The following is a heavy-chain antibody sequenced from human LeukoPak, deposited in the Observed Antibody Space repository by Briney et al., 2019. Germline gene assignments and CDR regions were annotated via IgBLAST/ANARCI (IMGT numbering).Heavy chain of an antibody. V-gene: IGHV1-2*02. D-gene: IGHD2-21*02. J-gene: IGHJ1*01. CDR1: GYTFTGYY. Sequence: ASVKVSCKASGYTFTGYYMHWVRQAPGQGLEWMGWINPNSGGTNYAQKFQGRVTMTRDTSISTAYMELSRLRSNDTAVYYCARDPHIVVVTAIPPAEYFQHWGQGTLVTVSS. CDR3: ARDPHIVVVTAIPPAEYFQH. CDR2: INPNSGGT.